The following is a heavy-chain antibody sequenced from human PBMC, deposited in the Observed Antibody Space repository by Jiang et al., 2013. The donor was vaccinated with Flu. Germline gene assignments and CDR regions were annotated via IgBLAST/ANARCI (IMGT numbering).Heavy chain of an antibody. D-gene: IGHD3-22*01. CDR3: AREGLDDSSGYPVMDWFDP. J-gene: IGHJ5*02. CDR1: GDSVSSNSAA. V-gene: IGHV6-1*01. Sequence: SQTLSLTCAISGDSVSSNSAAWNWIRQSPSRGLEWLGRTYYRSKWYNDYAVSVKSRITINPDTSKNQFFLQLNSVTPEDTAVYYCAREGLDDSSGYPVMDWFDPWGQGTLVTVSS. CDR2: TYYRSKWYN.